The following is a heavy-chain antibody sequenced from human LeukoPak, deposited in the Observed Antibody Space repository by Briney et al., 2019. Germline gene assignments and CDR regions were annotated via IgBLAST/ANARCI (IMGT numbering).Heavy chain of an antibody. Sequence: ASVKVSCKASGDTFTTSGISWVRQAPGERLEWMGWISTENGITHYAQKFQGRVTLTTDRSTSTAYMEVRSLRSDDTAVYYCAGDLSRNSRNYYYPNWFDPWGQGTQVTVSS. CDR3: AGDLSRNSRNYYYPNWFDP. CDR1: GDTFTTSG. D-gene: IGHD3-10*01. CDR2: ISTENGIT. J-gene: IGHJ5*02. V-gene: IGHV1-18*01.